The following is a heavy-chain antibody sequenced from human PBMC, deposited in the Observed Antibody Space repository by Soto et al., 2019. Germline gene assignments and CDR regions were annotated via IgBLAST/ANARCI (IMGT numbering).Heavy chain of an antibody. D-gene: IGHD3-16*01. Sequence: GGSLRLSCAASGFVFSDFQFNWVRQAPGGGLEWLSSITGTSAFTEYAESIEGRFTISRDNPNKLLFLHMDNLRPEDTAVYYCARDNLAFQGAFDLWGQGTLVTISS. CDR1: GFVFSDFQ. J-gene: IGHJ4*02. V-gene: IGHV3-21*01. CDR3: ARDNLAFQGAFDL. CDR2: ITGTSAFT.